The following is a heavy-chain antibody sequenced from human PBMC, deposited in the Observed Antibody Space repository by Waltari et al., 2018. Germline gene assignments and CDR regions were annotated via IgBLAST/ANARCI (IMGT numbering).Heavy chain of an antibody. CDR1: GGSISSHY. Sequence: QVQLQESGPGLVKPSETLSLTCTVSGGSISSHYWSWIRQPPGKGLEWIGYIYYSGSTHYNPSRKSRVTIAVDTSKNQFSLKLSSVTAADTAVYYCAREEGEEYYFDYWGQGTLVTVSS. D-gene: IGHD3-10*01. CDR2: IYYSGST. J-gene: IGHJ4*02. V-gene: IGHV4-59*11. CDR3: AREEGEEYYFDY.